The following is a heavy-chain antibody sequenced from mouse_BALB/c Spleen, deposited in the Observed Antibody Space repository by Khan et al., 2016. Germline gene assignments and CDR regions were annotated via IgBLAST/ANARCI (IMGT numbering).Heavy chain of an antibody. CDR3: ARSSNWDGFDY. V-gene: IGHV3-2*02. CDR2: ISYSGST. D-gene: IGHD4-1*01. J-gene: IGHJ3*01. Sequence: EVKLEESGPGLVTPSQSLSLTCTVTGYSITSDYAWNWIRQFPGNRVEWLGYISYSGSTIYNPSLQSRISLTRDTSKNQFFLQLTSVTTEDTATYYGARSSNWDGFDYWGQGTLVTVSA. CDR1: GYSITSDYA.